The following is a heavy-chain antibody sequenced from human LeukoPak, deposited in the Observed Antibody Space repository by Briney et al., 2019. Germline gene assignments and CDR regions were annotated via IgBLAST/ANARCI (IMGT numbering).Heavy chain of an antibody. CDR2: ISSSGSTI. V-gene: IGHV3-11*04. CDR1: GFTFSDYY. J-gene: IGHJ4*02. CDR3: AGDRGGAYDFWSGYYTGYFDH. Sequence: GGSLRLSCAASGFTFSDYYMSWIRQAPGKGLEWVSYISSSGSTIYYADSVKGRFTISRDNAKNSLYLQMNSLRAEDTAVYYCAGDRGGAYDFWSGYYTGYFDHWGQGTLVPVSS. D-gene: IGHD3-3*01.